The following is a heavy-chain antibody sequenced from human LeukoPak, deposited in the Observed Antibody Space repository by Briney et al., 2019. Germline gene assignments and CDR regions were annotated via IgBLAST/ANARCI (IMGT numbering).Heavy chain of an antibody. CDR3: ARDPYGSGSYYYDY. J-gene: IGHJ4*02. Sequence: PGGSLRLSCAASGFTLSSYSMNWVRQAPGKGLEWVSFISSSGTIYYADSVKGRFTISRDNAKNSLYLQMNSLRAEDTAVYYCARDPYGSGSYYYDYWGQGTLVTVSS. V-gene: IGHV3-48*01. CDR2: ISSSGTI. CDR1: GFTLSSYS. D-gene: IGHD3-10*01.